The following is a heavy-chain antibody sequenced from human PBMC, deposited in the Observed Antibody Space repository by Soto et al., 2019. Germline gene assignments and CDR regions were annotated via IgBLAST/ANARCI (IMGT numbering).Heavy chain of an antibody. CDR2: IYSGGST. V-gene: IGHV3-53*01. D-gene: IGHD2-2*01. CDR3: ARAAGYCSSTSCYPHYYYGMDV. CDR1: GFTVSSNY. Sequence: PGGSLRLSCAASGFTVSSNYMSWVRQAPGKGLEWVSVIYSGGSTYYADSVKGRFTISRDNSKNTLYLQMNSLRAEDTAVYYCARAAGYCSSTSCYPHYYYGMDVWGQGTTVTVSS. J-gene: IGHJ6*02.